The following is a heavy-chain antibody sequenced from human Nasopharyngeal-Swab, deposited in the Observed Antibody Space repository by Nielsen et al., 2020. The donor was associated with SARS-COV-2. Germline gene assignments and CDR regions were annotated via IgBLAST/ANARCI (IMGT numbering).Heavy chain of an antibody. CDR2: INHSGNT. V-gene: IGHV4-30-2*01. CDR3: ARIYTRRCTNNICIGYFDY. CDR1: GASITSAGYS. J-gene: IGHJ4*02. Sequence: SETLSLTCAVSGASITSAGYSWNRIRQPPGKDLEWIGYINHSGNTHYNPSLWGRVTISEDASSNQFSLTLTSVTAADTATYYCARIYTRRCTNNICIGYFDYWGQGALVTVSS. D-gene: IGHD2-15*01.